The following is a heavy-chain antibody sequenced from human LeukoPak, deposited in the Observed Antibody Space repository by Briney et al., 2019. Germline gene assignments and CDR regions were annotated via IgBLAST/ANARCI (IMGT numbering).Heavy chain of an antibody. CDR1: GFIFSSYW. CDR2: IIQDGSEK. J-gene: IGHJ4*02. V-gene: IGHV3-7*01. D-gene: IGHD2-21*02. Sequence: GGSLRLSCAASGFIFSSYWMSWVRQARGKGLERVANIIQDGSEKYYVDSVKGRFTISRDNAKNSLYLQMNSLRAEDTAVHYCARTRRVAVTATHPYYFDYWGQGTLVTVSS. CDR3: ARTRRVAVTATHPYYFDY.